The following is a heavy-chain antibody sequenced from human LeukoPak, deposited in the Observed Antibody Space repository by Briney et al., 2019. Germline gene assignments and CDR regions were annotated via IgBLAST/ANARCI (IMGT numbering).Heavy chain of an antibody. D-gene: IGHD2-8*01. V-gene: IGHV3-7*01. Sequence: PGGSLRLSCEVSGFTFSSYWMSWVRQAPGKGLEWVANIKGDGSEKFYVDSVRGRFTVSRDNAKNSLYLHVNNLRAEDTAVYYCARGNGGDYFDSWGQGTLVTVSS. CDR3: ARGNGGDYFDS. J-gene: IGHJ4*02. CDR2: IKGDGSEK. CDR1: GFTFSSYW.